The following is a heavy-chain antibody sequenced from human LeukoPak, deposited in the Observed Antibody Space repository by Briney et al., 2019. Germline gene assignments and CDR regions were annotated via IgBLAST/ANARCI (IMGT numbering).Heavy chain of an antibody. CDR3: ARGMRSHYYDFTGLYYYYLDL. V-gene: IGHV1-69*05. Sequence: SVKVSCKASGGTFSSYAISWVRQAPGQGPECLGRIIPIFGSTEYAQKFQGRVTITTDKSATTAHMELTGLTSDDTAVYYCARGMRSHYYDFTGLYYYYLDLWGKGTMVTVSS. CDR1: GGTFSSYA. J-gene: IGHJ6*03. CDR2: IIPIFGST. D-gene: IGHD3/OR15-3a*01.